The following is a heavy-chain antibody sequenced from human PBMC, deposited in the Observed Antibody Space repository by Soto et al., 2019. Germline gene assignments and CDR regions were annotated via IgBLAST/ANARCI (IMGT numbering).Heavy chain of an antibody. CDR2: IYYSGST. CDR1: GGCISSGGYY. Sequence: QVQLQESGQGLVKPSQTLSLTCTVSGGCISSGGYYWSWIRQHPGKGLEWIGYIYYSGSTYYNPSHKRGVTISVDTSKTQFSRKLSSVTAADKAVYYCAKERILLHDMDVWGQGHTVTVSS. V-gene: IGHV4-31*03. J-gene: IGHJ6*01. CDR3: AKERILLHDMDV. D-gene: IGHD2-15*01.